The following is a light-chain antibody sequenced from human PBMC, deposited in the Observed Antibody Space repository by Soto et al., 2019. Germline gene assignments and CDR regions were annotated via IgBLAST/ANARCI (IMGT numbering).Light chain of an antibody. J-gene: IGKJ4*01. V-gene: IGKV1-27*01. Sequence: IQMTQSPSALSASVGDRVTITCRASQDIRHFLAWYQHKPGRVPKLLIYAASTLQSRVPSRFSGSGSGTDFILTISSLQPEDAAIYSCQKYNTATRTFGGGTTVEI. CDR2: AAS. CDR3: QKYNTATRT. CDR1: QDIRHF.